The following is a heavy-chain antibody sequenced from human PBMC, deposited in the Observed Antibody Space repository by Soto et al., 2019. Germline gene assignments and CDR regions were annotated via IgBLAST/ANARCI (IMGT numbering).Heavy chain of an antibody. D-gene: IGHD6-13*01. V-gene: IGHV1-18*01. CDR1: GYTFTSYG. Sequence: QVQLVQSGAEVKKPGASVKVSCKASGYTFTSYGISWVRQSPGQGLEWMGWISAYNGNTNNAQKFQGRVAVTTDTSTNTAYMELMNLRSDDTAVYYCARTSGYSSTDNWFYPWGQGTLVTVSS. CDR3: ARTSGYSSTDNWFYP. J-gene: IGHJ5*02. CDR2: ISAYNGNT.